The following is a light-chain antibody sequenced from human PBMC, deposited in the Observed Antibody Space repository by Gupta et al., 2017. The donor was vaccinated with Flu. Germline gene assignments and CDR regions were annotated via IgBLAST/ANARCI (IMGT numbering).Light chain of an antibody. Sequence: DIQMTQSPSTLSASVGDRVTITCRASQTISTWLAWYQQKPGKAPKLLIYAASSLQRGVPSRFSGSGSGRNFSLTISSRQPDDFATYYCQQHTDFSPVLFGQGTKLEIK. CDR2: AAS. V-gene: IGKV1-5*01. CDR3: QQHTDFSPVL. J-gene: IGKJ2*01. CDR1: QTISTW.